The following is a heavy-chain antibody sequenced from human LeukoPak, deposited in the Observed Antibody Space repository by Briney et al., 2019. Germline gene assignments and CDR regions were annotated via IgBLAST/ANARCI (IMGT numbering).Heavy chain of an antibody. Sequence: GSLRLSCAASGFTFDDYGMHWVRQPPGKGLEWVSLISGDGGSTYYADSVKGRFTISRDNSKNSLYLQMNSLRTEDTALYYCAKDMVGDYYDSSGPIDYWGQGTLVTVSS. CDR3: AKDMVGDYYDSSGPIDY. D-gene: IGHD3-22*01. CDR1: GFTFDDYG. V-gene: IGHV3-43*02. CDR2: ISGDGGST. J-gene: IGHJ4*02.